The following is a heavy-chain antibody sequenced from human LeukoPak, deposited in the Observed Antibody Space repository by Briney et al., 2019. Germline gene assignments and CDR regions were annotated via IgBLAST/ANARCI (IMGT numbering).Heavy chain of an antibody. CDR1: GGSFSGYY. CDR2: INHSGST. J-gene: IGHJ6*02. V-gene: IGHV4-34*01. Sequence: SETLSLTCAVYGGSFSGYYWSWIRQPPGKGLEWIGEINHSGSTNYNPSLKSRVTISVDTSKNQFSLQLNSVTPEDTAVYYCARVGGSYSYGLDVWGQGTTVTVSS. D-gene: IGHD3-3*01. CDR3: ARVGGSYSYGLDV.